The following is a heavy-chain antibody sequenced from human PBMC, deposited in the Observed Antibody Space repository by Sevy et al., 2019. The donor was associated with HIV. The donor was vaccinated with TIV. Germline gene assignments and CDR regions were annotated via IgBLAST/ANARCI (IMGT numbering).Heavy chain of an antibody. CDR3: ARALLMMSTVYYYYGMDV. CDR2: ISYDGSNK. D-gene: IGHD2-2*01. J-gene: IGHJ6*02. Sequence: GGSLRLSCAASGFTFSSYAMHWVRQAPGKGLEWVAGISYDGSNKYYADSVKGRFTISRDNSKNTLYLQMNSLRAEDTAVYYCARALLMMSTVYYYYGMDVWGQGTTVTVSS. V-gene: IGHV3-30*04. CDR1: GFTFSSYA.